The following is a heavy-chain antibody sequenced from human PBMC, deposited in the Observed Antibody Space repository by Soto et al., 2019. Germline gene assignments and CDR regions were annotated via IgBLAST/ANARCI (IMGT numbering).Heavy chain of an antibody. D-gene: IGHD4-17*01. CDR2: IYWDDDK. CDR1: GFSLTTSGVG. V-gene: IGHV2-5*02. J-gene: IGHJ4*02. CDR3: AHRTVTTGGDYFDY. Sequence: QITLRESGPALVKPRQTLTLTCTFSGFSLTTSGVGVDWIRQPPGKALECLALIYWDDDKRYSPSLQSRLTITKDSSKNHVVLTMTNMDPVDTATYYCAHRTVTTGGDYFDYWGQGTLVTVSS.